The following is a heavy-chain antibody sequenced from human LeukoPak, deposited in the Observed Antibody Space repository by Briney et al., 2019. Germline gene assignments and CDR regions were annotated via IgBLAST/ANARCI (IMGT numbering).Heavy chain of an antibody. CDR1: GGSFSGYY. D-gene: IGHD5-18*01. J-gene: IGHJ4*02. Sequence: PSETLSLTCAVYGGSFSGYYWSWIRQPPGKGLEWIGEINHSGSTNYNPSLKSRVTMSVDTSKNQFSLKLSSVTAADTAVYYCARIGDTAKIDYWGQGTLVTVSS. V-gene: IGHV4-34*01. CDR3: ARIGDTAKIDY. CDR2: INHSGST.